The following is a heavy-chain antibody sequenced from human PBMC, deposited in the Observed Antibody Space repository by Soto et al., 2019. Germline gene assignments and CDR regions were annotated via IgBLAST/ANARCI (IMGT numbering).Heavy chain of an antibody. J-gene: IGHJ6*02. CDR1: GGSINTFDFS. Sequence: SETLSLTCAVSGGSINTFDFSWSWIRQPPGRGLEWIGSIYQSGRTYYIPSLKSRVTMSLEKSKNQFSLKINSLVAADTAIYYCAREMMIFGVAPGGGVDVWGQGTTVT. CDR3: AREMMIFGVAPGGGVDV. V-gene: IGHV4-30-2*01. D-gene: IGHD3-3*01. CDR2: IYQSGRT.